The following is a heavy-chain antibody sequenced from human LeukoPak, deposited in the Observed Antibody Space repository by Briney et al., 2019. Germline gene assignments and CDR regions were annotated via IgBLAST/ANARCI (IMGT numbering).Heavy chain of an antibody. CDR3: ARDGGPDRYDSSGYPI. CDR1: GYTFTSYA. Sequence: GSSVKVSCKASGYTFTSYAMNWVRQAPGQGPEWMGWINTNTGNPTYAQGFTGRFVFSLDTSVSTAYLQISSLKAEDTAVYYCARDGGPDRYDSSGYPIWGQGTMVTVSS. D-gene: IGHD3-22*01. V-gene: IGHV7-4-1*02. CDR2: INTNTGNP. J-gene: IGHJ3*02.